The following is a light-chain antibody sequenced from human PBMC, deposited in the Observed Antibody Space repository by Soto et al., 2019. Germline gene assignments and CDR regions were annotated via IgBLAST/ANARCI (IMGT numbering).Light chain of an antibody. J-gene: IGKJ1*01. CDR2: DAS. CDR1: QSVSNN. Sequence: ILMTQSPATLSVSPGERATLSCRASQSVSNNLAWYQQKPGQAPRLLIYDASTRATGIPARFSGSGSGTEFTLTISGLQSEDFAVYYCQQYNNWWTFGQGTKVEIK. CDR3: QQYNNWWT. V-gene: IGKV3-15*01.